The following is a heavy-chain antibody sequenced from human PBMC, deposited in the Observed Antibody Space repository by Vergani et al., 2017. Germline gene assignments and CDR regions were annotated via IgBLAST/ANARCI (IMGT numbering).Heavy chain of an antibody. Sequence: EVQLVESGGGLVQPGGSLRLSCAASGFTVSSNYMSWVRQAPGKGLEWVSSISSSSSYIYYADSVKGRFTISRDNAKNSLYLQMNSLRAEDTAIYYCAKLMGAVNYYYYYMDVWGRGTTVTVSS. CDR1: GFTVSSNY. CDR3: AKLMGAVNYYYYYMDV. CDR2: ISSSSSYI. V-gene: IGHV3-21*04. J-gene: IGHJ6*03. D-gene: IGHD3-16*01.